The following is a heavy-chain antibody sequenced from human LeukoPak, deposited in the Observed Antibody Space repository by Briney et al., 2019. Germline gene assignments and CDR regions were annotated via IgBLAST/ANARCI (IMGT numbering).Heavy chain of an antibody. D-gene: IGHD6-19*01. J-gene: IGHJ4*02. CDR3: AGARAPEGWAPLDY. CDR1: GFTFSRYW. Sequence: GGSLRLSCAASGFTFSRYWMTWVRQAPGKGLEWVANIDHGGSYKSYADSVKGRFTISRDNARNSLFLQMNSLRDDDTAIYYCAGARAPEGWAPLDYWGQGTLVTVSS. CDR2: IDHGGSYK. V-gene: IGHV3-7*01.